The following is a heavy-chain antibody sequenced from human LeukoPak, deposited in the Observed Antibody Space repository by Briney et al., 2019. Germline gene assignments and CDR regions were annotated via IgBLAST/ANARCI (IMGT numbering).Heavy chain of an antibody. J-gene: IGHJ6*03. Sequence: ASVKVSCKASGYIFTIYYIHWVRQAPGQGLEWMGMSSPSAGTTKYAQNFQGRVTMTTDMSTSTVYMEVSSLRSEDTAVYYCARVQLGLRVAHYMDVWGKGTTVTISS. CDR2: SSPSAGTT. CDR3: ARVQLGLRVAHYMDV. V-gene: IGHV1-46*01. D-gene: IGHD1-1*01. CDR1: GYIFTIYY.